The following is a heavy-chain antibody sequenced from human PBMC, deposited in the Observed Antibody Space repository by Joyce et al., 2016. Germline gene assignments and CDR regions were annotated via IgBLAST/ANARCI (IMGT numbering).Heavy chain of an antibody. CDR3: ARDMGDLSDNWYRFDAFEI. CDR2: TYFDGRT. CDR1: GGSVISGSYY. Sequence: QVQLQESGPGLVKPSETLSLTCTVSGGSVISGSYYWSWIRQSPGTGLEWIGYTYFDGRTKYTPSFESRVIISVATSKNQFSLKLNSVTAADTAMYYCARDMGDLSDNWYRFDAFEIWGQGTVVAVSS. J-gene: IGHJ3*02. D-gene: IGHD3-16*01. V-gene: IGHV4-61*01.